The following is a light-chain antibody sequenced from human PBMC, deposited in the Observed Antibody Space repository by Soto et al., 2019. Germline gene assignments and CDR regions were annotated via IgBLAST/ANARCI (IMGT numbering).Light chain of an antibody. Sequence: IQLTQSPSSLSASVGDRVTVTCRASQGISSYLDWYQQQPAKAPKLLIYAASTLQRGVSPRFSGSGSGTDFTLTISSLQPEDFATYYCQQLNSYPPTFGQGTKLEIK. V-gene: IGKV1-9*01. CDR1: QGISSY. CDR3: QQLNSYPPT. CDR2: AAS. J-gene: IGKJ2*01.